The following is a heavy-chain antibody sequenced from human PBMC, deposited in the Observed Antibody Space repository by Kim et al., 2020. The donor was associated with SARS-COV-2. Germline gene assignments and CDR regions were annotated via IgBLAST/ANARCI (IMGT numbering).Heavy chain of an antibody. J-gene: IGHJ6*02. CDR3: ACRYSSSFIRYYYGMDV. V-gene: IGHV4-34*01. D-gene: IGHD6-13*01. Sequence: SETLSLTCAVYGGSFSGYYWSWIRQPPGKGLEWIGEINHSGSTNYNPSLKSRVTISVDTSKNQFSLKLSSVTAADTAVYYCACRYSSSFIRYYYGMDVWGQGTTVTVSS. CDR1: GGSFSGYY. CDR2: INHSGST.